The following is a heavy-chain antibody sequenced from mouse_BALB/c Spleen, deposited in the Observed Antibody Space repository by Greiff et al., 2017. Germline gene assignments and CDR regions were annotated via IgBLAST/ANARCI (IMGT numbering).Heavy chain of an antibody. D-gene: IGHD3-2*01. V-gene: IGHV1-9*01. CDR2: ILPGSGST. CDR1: GYTFSSYW. Sequence: QVQLKQSGAELMKPGASVKISCKATGYTFSSYWIEWVKQRPGHGLEWIGEILPGSGSTNYNEKFKGKATFTADTSSNTAYMQLSSLTSEDSAVYYCARQTARATFAYWGQGTTLTVSS. J-gene: IGHJ2*01. CDR3: ARQTARATFAY.